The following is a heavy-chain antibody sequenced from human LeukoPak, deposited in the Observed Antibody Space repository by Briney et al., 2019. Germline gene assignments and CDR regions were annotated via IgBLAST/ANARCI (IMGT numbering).Heavy chain of an antibody. J-gene: IGHJ4*02. CDR3: AKRGVVIRVILVGFHKEAYYFDS. Sequence: PGGSLRLSCAVSGITLSNYAMSWVRQAPGKGLEWVAGISGSGGGTHYADSVKGRFTISRDNPKHTLYLQMNNLRAGDTAVYFCAKRGVVIRVILVGFHKEAYYFDSWGQGALVTVSS. CDR1: GITLSNYA. CDR2: ISGSGGGT. D-gene: IGHD3-22*01. V-gene: IGHV3-23*01.